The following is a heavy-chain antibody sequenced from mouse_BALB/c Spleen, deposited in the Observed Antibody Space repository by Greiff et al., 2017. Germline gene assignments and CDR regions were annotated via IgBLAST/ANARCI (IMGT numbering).Heavy chain of an antibody. V-gene: IGHV5-17*02. D-gene: IGHD2-14*01. J-gene: IGHJ4*01. Sequence: EVMLVESGGGLVQPGGSRKLSCAASGFTFSSFGMHWVRQAPEKGLEWVAYISSGSSTIYYADTVKGRFTISRDNPKNTLFLQMTSLRSEDTAMYYCAASVRGDAMDYWGQGTSVTVSS. CDR2: ISSGSSTI. CDR1: GFTFSSFG. CDR3: AASVRGDAMDY.